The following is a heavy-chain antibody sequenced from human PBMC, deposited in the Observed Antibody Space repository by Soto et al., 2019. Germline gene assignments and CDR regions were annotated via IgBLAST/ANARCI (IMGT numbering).Heavy chain of an antibody. D-gene: IGHD3-3*01. CDR1: GFTFSSYG. CDR2: IWYDGSNK. CDR3: ASGLGWSGYYTGYYYYGMDV. Sequence: QTGGSLRLSCAASGFTFSSYGMHWVRQAPGKGLEWVAVIWYDGSNKYYADSVKGRFTISRDNSKNTLYLQMNSLRAEDTAVYYCASGLGWSGYYTGYYYYGMDVWGQGTTVTVSS. V-gene: IGHV3-33*01. J-gene: IGHJ6*02.